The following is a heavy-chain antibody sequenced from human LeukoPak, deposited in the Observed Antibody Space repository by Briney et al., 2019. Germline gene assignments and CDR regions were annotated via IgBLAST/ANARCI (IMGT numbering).Heavy chain of an antibody. Sequence: SETLSLTCTVSGGSISSSSYYWGWIRQPPGKGLEWIGSIYYSGSTYYNPSLKSRVTISVDTSKNQFSLKLSSVTAADTAIFYCARETGERLFDNWGQGTLVTVSS. CDR2: IYYSGST. CDR1: GGSISSSSYY. D-gene: IGHD1-1*01. CDR3: ARETGERLFDN. V-gene: IGHV4-39*07. J-gene: IGHJ4*02.